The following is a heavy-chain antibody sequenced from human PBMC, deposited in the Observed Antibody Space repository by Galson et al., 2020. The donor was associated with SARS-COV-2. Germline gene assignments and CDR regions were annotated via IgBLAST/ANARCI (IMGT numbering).Heavy chain of an antibody. CDR1: GFTFSSYA. J-gene: IGHJ4*02. CDR2: ISGSGGST. V-gene: IGHV3-23*01. Sequence: GGSLRLSCAASGFTFSSYAMSWVRQAPGKGLEWVSAISGSGGSTYYADSVKGRFTISRDNSKNTLYLQMNSLRAEDTAVYYCAKEITFGGVIATPPDYWGQGTLVTVSS. D-gene: IGHD3-16*02. CDR3: AKEITFGGVIATPPDY.